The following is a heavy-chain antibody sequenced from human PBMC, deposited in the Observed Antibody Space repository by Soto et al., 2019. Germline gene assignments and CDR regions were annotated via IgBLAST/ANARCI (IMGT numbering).Heavy chain of an antibody. D-gene: IGHD3-16*01. Sequence: GESLKISCHGSGYSFTSNWIGWVRQMPGKGLEWMGIINPADSDIKYSPSFQGQVTISADKSIGTAYLQWSSLKASDTAMYYCARHKRDDASRKIDCWGQGTLVTVYS. V-gene: IGHV5-51*01. J-gene: IGHJ4*02. CDR1: GYSFTSNW. CDR3: ARHKRDDASRKIDC. CDR2: INPADSDI.